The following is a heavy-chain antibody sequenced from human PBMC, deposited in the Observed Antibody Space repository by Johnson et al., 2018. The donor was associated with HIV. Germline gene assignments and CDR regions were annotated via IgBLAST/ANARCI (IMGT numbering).Heavy chain of an antibody. CDR1: GFTFSSYG. J-gene: IGHJ3*02. CDR2: ISYDGSNK. Sequence: QMQLVESGGGVVQPGRSLRLSCAASGFTFSSYGMHWVRQAPGKGLEWVAVISYDGSNKYYADSVKGRFTISRDNSKNTLYLQMNSLRAGDSAVYYCARVGGSWMLDAFDIWGRGTVVTVSS. CDR3: ARVGGSWMLDAFDI. V-gene: IGHV3-30*03. D-gene: IGHD3-10*01.